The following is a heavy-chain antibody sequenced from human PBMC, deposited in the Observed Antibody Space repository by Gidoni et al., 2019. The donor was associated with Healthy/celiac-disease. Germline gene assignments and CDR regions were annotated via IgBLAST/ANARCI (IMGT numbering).Heavy chain of an antibody. V-gene: IGHV3-66*01. D-gene: IGHD3-3*01. J-gene: IGHJ4*02. Sequence: EVQLVESGGGLVQPGGSLRLSCAASGFTVSSNYMSWVRQAPGKGLEWVSVIDTGGSTYYPDSVKSRFTISRDNSKNTVYLQMNSLRAEDTAVYYCARDRGGFWSGYDYWGQGTLVTVSS. CDR3: ARDRGGFWSGYDY. CDR2: IDTGGST. CDR1: GFTVSSNY.